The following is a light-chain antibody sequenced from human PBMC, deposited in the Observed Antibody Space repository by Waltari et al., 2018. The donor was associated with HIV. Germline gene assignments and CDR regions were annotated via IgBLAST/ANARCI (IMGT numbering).Light chain of an antibody. Sequence: QSVLTQPPSASGTPGQRVTIPCSGNSPNLGSHYVHWYQQLPGTTPKLLIYRNNQRPSGVPDRFSGSKSGTSASLAISGLRSEHEADYYCAAWDDSLRGVVFGGGTKLTVL. CDR2: RNN. CDR1: SPNLGSHY. V-gene: IGLV1-47*01. CDR3: AAWDDSLRGVV. J-gene: IGLJ2*01.